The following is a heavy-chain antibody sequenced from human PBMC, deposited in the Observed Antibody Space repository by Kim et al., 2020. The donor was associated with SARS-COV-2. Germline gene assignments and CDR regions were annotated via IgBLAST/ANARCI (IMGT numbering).Heavy chain of an antibody. CDR3: ARARYDYVWGSYRHYYYYGMDV. Sequence: SVKVSCKASGGTFSSYAISWVRQAPGQGLEWMGGIIPIFGTANYAQKFQGRVTITADESTSTAYMELSSLRSEDTAVYYCARARYDYVWGSYRHYYYYGMDVWGQGTTVTVSS. CDR1: GGTFSSYA. CDR2: IIPIFGTA. V-gene: IGHV1-69*13. D-gene: IGHD3-16*02. J-gene: IGHJ6*02.